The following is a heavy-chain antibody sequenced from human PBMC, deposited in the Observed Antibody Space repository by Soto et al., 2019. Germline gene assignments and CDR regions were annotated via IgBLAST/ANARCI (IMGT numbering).Heavy chain of an antibody. Sequence: PGGSLRLSCAASGFAVSSFWMSWVRQAPGKGLEWVANIKRDGSEKYYVDSVKGRFTISRDNAKNSLYLQMNSLRAEDTAVYYCAREGEPYGSGCRKCGASDYWGRGTQVTVSS. CDR2: IKRDGSEK. J-gene: IGHJ4*02. V-gene: IGHV3-7*01. D-gene: IGHD6-19*01. CDR1: GFAVSSFW. CDR3: AREGEPYGSGCRKCGASDY.